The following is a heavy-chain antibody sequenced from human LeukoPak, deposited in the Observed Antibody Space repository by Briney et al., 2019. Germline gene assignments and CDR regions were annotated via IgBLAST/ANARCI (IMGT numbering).Heavy chain of an antibody. V-gene: IGHV1-24*01. CDR3: ATDRPYYGSGSYYMTH. CDR2: FDPEDGET. CDR1: GYTLTELS. J-gene: IGHJ4*02. Sequence: GASVKVSCKVPGYTLTELSMHWVRQAPGKGLEWMGGFDPEDGETIYAQKFQGRVTMTEDTSTDTAYMELSSLRSEDTAVYYCATDRPYYGSGSYYMTHWGQGTLVTVSS. D-gene: IGHD3-10*01.